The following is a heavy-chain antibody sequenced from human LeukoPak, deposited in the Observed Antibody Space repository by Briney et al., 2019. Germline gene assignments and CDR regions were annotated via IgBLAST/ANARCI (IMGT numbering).Heavy chain of an antibody. CDR2: ISRSSSDT. CDR3: ARGLTTVTSLASY. J-gene: IGHJ4*01. V-gene: IGHV3-11*05. Sequence: GGSLRLSCAASGFTFSDYYMSWIRQAPGKGLEWVSYISRSSSDTNYADSVKGRFTISRDNAKNSLYLQMNSLRAEGTAVYYCARGLTTVTSLASYWGQGTLDTVSS. D-gene: IGHD4-17*01. CDR1: GFTFSDYY.